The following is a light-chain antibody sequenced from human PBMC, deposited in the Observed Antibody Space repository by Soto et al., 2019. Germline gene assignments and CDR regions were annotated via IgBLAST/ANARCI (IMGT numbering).Light chain of an antibody. Sequence: QSVLTQPASVSGSPGQSITISCTETSSDVGGYNYVSWYQQHPGKVPKLMIYEVNNRPSGVSNRFSGSKSGNTASLAISGLQAEDEADYYCSSYTSSSTPYVFGTGTKVTVL. CDR3: SSYTSSSTPYV. J-gene: IGLJ1*01. CDR1: SSDVGGYNY. V-gene: IGLV2-14*01. CDR2: EVN.